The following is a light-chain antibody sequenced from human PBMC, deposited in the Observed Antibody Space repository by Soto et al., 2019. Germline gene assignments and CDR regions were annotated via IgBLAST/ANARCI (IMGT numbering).Light chain of an antibody. CDR3: SSYTSISTYV. V-gene: IGLV2-14*01. CDR1: SSDVGGYSF. J-gene: IGLJ1*01. Sequence: QSVLTQPASVSGSPGQSITISCTGTSSDVGGYSFVSWYQQHPDKAPKLMIYDVTNRPSGVSNRFSGSKSGNTASLTISGLQAEDEADYYCSSYTSISTYVFGTGTKVTVL. CDR2: DVT.